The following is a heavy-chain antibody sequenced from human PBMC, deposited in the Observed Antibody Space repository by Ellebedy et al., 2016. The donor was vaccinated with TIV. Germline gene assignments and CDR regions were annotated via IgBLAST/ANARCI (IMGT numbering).Heavy chain of an antibody. J-gene: IGHJ4*02. Sequence: PGGSLRLSCEASGFTFSSYAMSWVRQAPGKGLEWVSTISSTGSRTYYADSVEGRFIISRDNSKKTLYLQMNSLRAEDTAVYYCAKGRGGGSDTSAPRYYFDYWGLGTLVTVSS. D-gene: IGHD3-22*01. CDR3: AKGRGGGSDTSAPRYYFDY. CDR1: GFTFSSYA. V-gene: IGHV3-23*01. CDR2: ISSTGSRT.